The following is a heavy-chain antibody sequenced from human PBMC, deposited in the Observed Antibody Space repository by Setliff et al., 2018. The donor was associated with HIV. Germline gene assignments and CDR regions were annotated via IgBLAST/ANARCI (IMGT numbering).Heavy chain of an antibody. V-gene: IGHV3-23*03. D-gene: IGHD6-13*01. J-gene: IGHJ4*02. CDR2: IYGGYGGT. Sequence: GGSLRLSCTTSGFTFGDHGVSWVRQAPGKGLEWVSVIYGGYGGTYYADSVKGRFTISRDNSKNTVYLQMNSLRADDTALYFCAKESYSSWYYFESWGQGTLVTVSS. CDR3: AKESYSSWYYFES. CDR1: GFTFGDHG.